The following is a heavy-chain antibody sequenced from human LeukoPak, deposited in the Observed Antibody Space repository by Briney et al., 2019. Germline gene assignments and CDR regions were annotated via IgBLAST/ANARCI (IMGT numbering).Heavy chain of an antibody. J-gene: IGHJ5*02. Sequence: KSSETLSLTCTVSGASINSTYYWGWIRQSPGKGLEWIGTVHHSGSTFYNPSLKGRVSISVDTSKNEFSLKLTSVTAADTAIYYCARDLRDGVVAATYWFDPWGQGTLVTVSS. V-gene: IGHV4-39*07. D-gene: IGHD2-15*01. CDR2: VHHSGST. CDR3: ARDLRDGVVAATYWFDP. CDR1: GASINSTYY.